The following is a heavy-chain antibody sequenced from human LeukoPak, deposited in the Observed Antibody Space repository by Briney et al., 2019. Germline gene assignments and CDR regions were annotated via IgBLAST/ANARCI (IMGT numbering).Heavy chain of an antibody. CDR3: ARERRLDVVVVVIDY. Sequence: TSETLSLTCTVSGGSISSYYWSWIRQPAGKGLEWIGRIYTSGSTNYNPSLKSRVTMSVDTSKNQFSLKLSSVTAADTAVYYCARERRLDVVVVVIDYWGQGTLVTVSS. D-gene: IGHD2-15*01. V-gene: IGHV4-4*07. CDR1: GGSISSYY. J-gene: IGHJ4*02. CDR2: IYTSGST.